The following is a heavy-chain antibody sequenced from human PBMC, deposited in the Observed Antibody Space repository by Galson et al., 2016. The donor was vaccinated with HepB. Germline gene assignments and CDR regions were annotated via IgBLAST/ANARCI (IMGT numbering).Heavy chain of an antibody. V-gene: IGHV3-23*01. CDR3: ARGVDITSDFDY. J-gene: IGHJ4*02. Sequence: SLRLSCAASGFTFSSYAMAWVRQAPGKGLEWVSVISGSGGSTYYADSVKGRFTISRDKSKNTLFLQMNSLRVEDTAVYYCARGVDITSDFDYWGQGTLVTVSS. CDR1: GFTFSSYA. CDR2: ISGSGGST. D-gene: IGHD3-22*01.